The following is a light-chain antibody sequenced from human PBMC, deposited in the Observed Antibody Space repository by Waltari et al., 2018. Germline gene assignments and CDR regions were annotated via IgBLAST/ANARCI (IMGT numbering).Light chain of an antibody. CDR3: SSYTTSTTLV. V-gene: IGLV2-14*03. CDR2: DVT. CDR1: SSDVGIYDY. J-gene: IGLJ2*01. Sequence: QSALTQPASVSGSPRQSITISCTGTSSDVGIYDYVSWFQHHPGKAPKLIIYDVTNRPSGVSSRFSGSKSGNTASLTISGLQAEDEADYFCSSYTTSTTLVFGGGTKLSVL.